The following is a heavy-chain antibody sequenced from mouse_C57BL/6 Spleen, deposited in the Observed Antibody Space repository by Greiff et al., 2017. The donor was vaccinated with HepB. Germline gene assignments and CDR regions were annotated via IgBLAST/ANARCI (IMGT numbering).Heavy chain of an antibody. CDR3: ARPRDYYALDY. Sequence: EVKLQESGPELVKPGASVKISCKASGYSFTGYYMNWVKQSPEKSLEWIGEINPSTGGTTYNQKFKAKATLTVDKSSSTAYMQLKSLTSEDSAVYYCARPRDYYALDYWGQGTTVTVSS. V-gene: IGHV1-42*01. J-gene: IGHJ4*01. CDR1: GYSFTGYY. CDR2: INPSTGGT.